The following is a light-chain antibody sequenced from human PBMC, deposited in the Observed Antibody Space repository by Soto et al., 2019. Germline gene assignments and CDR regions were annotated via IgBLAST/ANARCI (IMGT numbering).Light chain of an antibody. Sequence: EIVMTQSPASLSVSPGERATPSCRASQNVNSNLAWYQQKPGQAPRFLIYGASTRATGIPARFSGSGSGTEFTLTISSLQSEDFAVYYCHHYNNWPRTFGQGTKVDI. CDR1: QNVNSN. V-gene: IGKV3-15*01. CDR2: GAS. J-gene: IGKJ1*01. CDR3: HHYNNWPRT.